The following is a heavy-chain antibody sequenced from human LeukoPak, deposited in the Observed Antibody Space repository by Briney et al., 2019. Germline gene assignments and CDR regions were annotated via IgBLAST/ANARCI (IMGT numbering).Heavy chain of an antibody. Sequence: GGSLRLSCAASGFTFSSYEMNWVRQAPGKGLEWVSSISSSSYIYYADSVKGRFTISRDNAKNSLYLQMNSLRAEDTAVYYCARDPPGINGDDYWGQGTLVTVSS. CDR2: ISSSSYI. D-gene: IGHD3-10*01. CDR3: ARDPPGINGDDY. J-gene: IGHJ4*02. CDR1: GFTFSSYE. V-gene: IGHV3-21*01.